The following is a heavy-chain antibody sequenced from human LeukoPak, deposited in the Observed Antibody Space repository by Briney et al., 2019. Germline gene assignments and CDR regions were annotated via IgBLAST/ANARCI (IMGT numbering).Heavy chain of an antibody. V-gene: IGHV3-21*01. CDR3: ARSTYYYDSSGYYAY. D-gene: IGHD3-22*01. J-gene: IGHJ4*02. CDR1: GFTFSSYS. Sequence: PGGSLRLSCAASGFTFSSYSMNWVRQAPGKGLEWVSSISSSSSYIYYADSVKGRFTISRDNAKNSLYLQMNSLRAEDTAVYYCARSTYYYDSSGYYAYWGQGTLVTVSS. CDR2: ISSSSSYI.